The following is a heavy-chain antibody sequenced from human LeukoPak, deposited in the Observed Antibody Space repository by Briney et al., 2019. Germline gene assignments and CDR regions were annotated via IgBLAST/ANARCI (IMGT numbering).Heavy chain of an antibody. CDR2: IRGGSINT. CDR1: GFTFSTSA. V-gene: IGHV3-23*01. D-gene: IGHD5-24*01. CDR3: AKVIGGRWLQPYY. J-gene: IGHJ4*02. Sequence: VGSLRLSCAASGFTFSTSAMNWGRKAPVKGLERGSAIRGGSINTYYADSVKGRFTISRDDSKSTLYLQMNSLRAEDTAVYYCAKVIGGRWLQPYYWGQGTLVTVSS.